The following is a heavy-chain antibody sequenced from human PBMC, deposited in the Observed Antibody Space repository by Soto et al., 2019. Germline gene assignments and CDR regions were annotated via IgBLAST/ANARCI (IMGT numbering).Heavy chain of an antibody. D-gene: IGHD3-22*01. CDR2: ISGSGGST. V-gene: IGHV3-23*01. Sequence: EVQLLESGGRLVQPGGSLRLSCAASGFTFSSYAMSWVRQAPGKGLEWVSAISGSGGSTYYADSVKGRFTISRDNSKNTLYLQMNTLRAEDTAVYYCAKWGYDSSGYHGGVYWGQGTLVTVSS. J-gene: IGHJ4*02. CDR1: GFTFSSYA. CDR3: AKWGYDSSGYHGGVY.